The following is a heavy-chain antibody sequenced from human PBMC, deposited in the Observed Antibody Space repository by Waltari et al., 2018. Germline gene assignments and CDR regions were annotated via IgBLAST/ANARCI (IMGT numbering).Heavy chain of an antibody. V-gene: IGHV3-66*02. CDR2: IYGGGYT. D-gene: IGHD3-22*01. CDR1: GFTVSNNY. CDR3: ARNPRYDSPD. J-gene: IGHJ4*02. Sequence: EVQLAESGGGLVQPGGSLRISCAASGFTVSNNYMSWVGQAPGKGLEWVSLIYGGGYTQYADSVKGRFTISRDNSKNTLYLQMNSLRGEDTAVYYCARNPRYDSPDWGQGTLVTVSS.